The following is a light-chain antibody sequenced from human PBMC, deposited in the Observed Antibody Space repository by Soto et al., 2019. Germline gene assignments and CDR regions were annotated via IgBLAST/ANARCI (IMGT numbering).Light chain of an antibody. CDR1: QSVTSNY. CDR3: QQYGTSPLT. Sequence: EIVLTQSPGTLTLSPWERATLSCRARQSVTSNYLAWYQQKPGQAPRLLIYGVSSRATGIPDRFSGSGSGTDFTLTISRVEPEDFAVYFCQQYGTSPLTFGGGTKVDIK. J-gene: IGKJ4*01. V-gene: IGKV3-20*01. CDR2: GVS.